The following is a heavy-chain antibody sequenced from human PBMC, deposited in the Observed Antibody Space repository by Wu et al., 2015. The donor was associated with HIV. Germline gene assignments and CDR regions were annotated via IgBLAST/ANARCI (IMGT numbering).Heavy chain of an antibody. Sequence: QVQLVQSGAEVKKPGSSVKVSCKASGGTFSSYSISWVRQAPGQGLEWMGLINPNGGDTNYAQSFQDRVTMTRDVSTRTVYMELSTLRSEDTALYYCAKVAHTSSWYFIDYWGQGTQVTVSS. D-gene: IGHD2-15*01. CDR2: INPNGGDT. CDR3: AKVAHTSSWYFIDY. J-gene: IGHJ4*02. CDR1: GGTFSSYS. V-gene: IGHV1-46*03.